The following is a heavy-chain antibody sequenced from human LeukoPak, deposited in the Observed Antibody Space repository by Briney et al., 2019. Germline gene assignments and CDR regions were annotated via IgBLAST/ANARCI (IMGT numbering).Heavy chain of an antibody. D-gene: IGHD4-23*01. CDR1: GFTFSSYS. J-gene: IGHJ3*02. Sequence: GGSLRLSCAASGFTFSSYSMNWVRQAPGKGLEWVSSISSSSSYIYYADSVKGRFTISRDNAKNSLYLQMNSLGAEDTAVYYCARVGDYGGNYAFDIWGQGTMVTVSS. CDR2: ISSSSSYI. V-gene: IGHV3-21*01. CDR3: ARVGDYGGNYAFDI.